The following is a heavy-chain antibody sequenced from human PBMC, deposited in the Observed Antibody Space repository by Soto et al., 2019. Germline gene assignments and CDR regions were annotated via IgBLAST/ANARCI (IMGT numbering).Heavy chain of an antibody. D-gene: IGHD1-26*01. CDR1: GFTFSSHG. CDR2: IWYDGSNK. Sequence: GGSLRLSCAASGFTFSSHGMHWVRQAPGKGLEWVAVIWYDGSNKYYTDSVKGRFTISRDNSNNTVYLQMNSLRAEDTAVYYCARQVGSTRYDFGQWGQGTMVTVSS. CDR3: ARQVGSTRYDFGQ. J-gene: IGHJ4*02. V-gene: IGHV3-33*01.